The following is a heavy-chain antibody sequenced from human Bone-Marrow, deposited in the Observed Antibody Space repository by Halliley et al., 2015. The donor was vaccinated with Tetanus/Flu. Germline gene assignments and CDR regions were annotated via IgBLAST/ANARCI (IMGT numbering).Heavy chain of an antibody. CDR1: GASVSTNDW. Sequence: TLSLTCAVSGASVSTNDWWIWVRQPPGKGLEWIGEIFHSGTSNYNPSLKSRVTTSKDPSKNEFSLRLTSVTTADTAVYYCATKTRVTTPMDFWGQGTMVAVSP. J-gene: IGHJ4*02. CDR3: ATKTRVTTPMDF. D-gene: IGHD4-17*01. CDR2: IFHSGTS. V-gene: IGHV4-4*02.